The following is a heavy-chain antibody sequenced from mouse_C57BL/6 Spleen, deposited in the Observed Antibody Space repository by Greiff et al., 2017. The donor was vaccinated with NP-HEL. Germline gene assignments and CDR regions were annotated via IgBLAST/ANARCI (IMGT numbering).Heavy chain of an antibody. D-gene: IGHD2-5*01. J-gene: IGHJ4*01. V-gene: IGHV1-15*01. CDR2: LDPETGGT. CDR1: GYTFTDYE. CDR3: TRENSNSYYYARDN. Sequence: LVESGAELVRPGASVTLSCKASGYTFTDYEMHWVKQTPVHGLEWIGALDPETGGTAYNQKFKGKAILTADKSSSTAYMELRSLTSEDSAVYYNTRENSNSYYYARDNWGQGTSVTVSS.